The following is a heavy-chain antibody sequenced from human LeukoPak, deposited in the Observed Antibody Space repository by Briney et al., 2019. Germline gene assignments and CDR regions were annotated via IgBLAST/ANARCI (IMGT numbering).Heavy chain of an antibody. J-gene: IGHJ4*02. Sequence: ASVKVSCKASGYTFTGYYMHWVRQAPGQGLEWMGWINPNSGGTNYAQKFQGRVTMTRDTSISTADMELSRLRSDDTAVYYCARVVDTMIVVENYYFDYWGQGTLVTVSS. CDR3: ARVVDTMIVVENYYFDY. V-gene: IGHV1-2*02. CDR1: GYTFTGYY. CDR2: INPNSGGT. D-gene: IGHD3-22*01.